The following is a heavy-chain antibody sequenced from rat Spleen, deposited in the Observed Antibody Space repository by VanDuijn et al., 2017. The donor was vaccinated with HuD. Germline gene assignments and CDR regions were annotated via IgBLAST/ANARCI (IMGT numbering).Heavy chain of an antibody. D-gene: IGHD5-1*01. CDR2: MWSGGRA. CDR1: GFSLIDYN. V-gene: IGHV2-45*01. CDR3: ARARRSGSSYCDY. J-gene: IGHJ2*01. Sequence: QVQLMESGPGLVQPSETLSLTCTVSGFSLIDYNVHWVRQPPGKGLEWMGVMWSGGRAYYSSALKSRLSISRDTSKNQVILKMNSLQSEDSTTYYCARARRSGSSYCDYWGQGVMVTVSS.